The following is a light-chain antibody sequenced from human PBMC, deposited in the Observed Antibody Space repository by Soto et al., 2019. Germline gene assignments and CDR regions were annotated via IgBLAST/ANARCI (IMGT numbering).Light chain of an antibody. CDR1: QSVHSA. V-gene: IGKV3-15*01. J-gene: IGKJ4*01. CDR3: KQYGTWSPLT. Sequence: DIVMTQSPATLSVSPGEGATLSCRASQSVHSASAWYQQRPGQTPRHLIYDASTRATAIPDRFSGSGSGTEFPLTISSLQSEDFAIYYCKQYGTWSPLTFGGGTKVEI. CDR2: DAS.